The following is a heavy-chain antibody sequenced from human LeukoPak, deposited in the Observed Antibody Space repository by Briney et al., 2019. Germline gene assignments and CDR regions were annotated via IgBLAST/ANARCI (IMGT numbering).Heavy chain of an antibody. CDR1: GFTFSSYA. Sequence: GGSLRLSCAASGFTFSSYAMSWVRQAPGKGLEWVSAISGSGGSTYYADSVKGRFTISRDNSKNTLYLQMNSLRAENTAVYYCAKEGGYYDSTGGGNYDAFDIWGQGTMVTVSS. V-gene: IGHV3-23*01. J-gene: IGHJ3*02. CDR2: ISGSGGST. CDR3: AKEGGYYDSTGGGNYDAFDI. D-gene: IGHD3-22*01.